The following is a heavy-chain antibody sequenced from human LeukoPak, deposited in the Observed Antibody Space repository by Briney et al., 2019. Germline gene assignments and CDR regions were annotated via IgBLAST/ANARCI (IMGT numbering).Heavy chain of an antibody. CDR2: IYYSGST. CDR1: GGSISSYY. Sequence: SETLSLTCTVSGGSISSYYWSWIRQPPGKGLEWIGYIYYSGSTNYNPSLKSRVTISVDTSKNQFSLHLSSVTAADTAVYYCARALSLYSSAPYYYYMDVWGKGTTVTVSS. V-gene: IGHV4-59*01. D-gene: IGHD6-19*01. J-gene: IGHJ6*03. CDR3: ARALSLYSSAPYYYYMDV.